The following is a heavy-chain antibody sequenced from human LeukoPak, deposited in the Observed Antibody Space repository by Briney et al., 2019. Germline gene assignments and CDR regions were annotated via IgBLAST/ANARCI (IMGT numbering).Heavy chain of an antibody. CDR3: AGERGYPLQGFDP. D-gene: IGHD1-1*01. CDR1: GGSISSSSYY. V-gene: IGHV4-39*07. CDR2: IYYSGST. Sequence: SETLSLTCTVSGGSISSSSYYWGWIRQPPGKGLEWIGSIYYSGSTYYNPSLKSRVTISVDTSKNQFSLKLSSVTAADTAVCYCAGERGYPLQGFDPWGQGTLVTVSS. J-gene: IGHJ5*02.